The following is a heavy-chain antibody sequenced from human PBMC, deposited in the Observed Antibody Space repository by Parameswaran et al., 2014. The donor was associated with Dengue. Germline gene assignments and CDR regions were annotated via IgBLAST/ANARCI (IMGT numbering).Heavy chain of an antibody. V-gene: IGHV3-15*01. D-gene: IGHD6-13*01. Sequence: VRQAPGKGLEWVGRIKSKTDGGTTDYAAPVKGRFTISRDDSKNTLYLQMSSLKTEDTAVYYCARESEYSTTWYVVDYYYYGMDVVGPRDHGHRLL. CDR2: IKSKTDGGTT. CDR3: ARESEYSTTWYVVDYYYYGMDV. J-gene: IGHJ6*02.